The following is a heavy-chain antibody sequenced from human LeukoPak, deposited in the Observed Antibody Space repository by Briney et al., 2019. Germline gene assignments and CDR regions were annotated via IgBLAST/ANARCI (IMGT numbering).Heavy chain of an antibody. CDR3: ARRRRIAVASYYFDY. Sequence: SETLSLTCTVSGGSISSSSYYWGWIRQPPGKGLEWIGSTYYSGSTYYNPSLKSRVTISVDTSKNQFSLKLSSVTAADTAVYYCARRRRIAVASYYFDYWGQGTLVTVSS. CDR2: TYYSGST. J-gene: IGHJ4*02. CDR1: GGSISSSSYY. V-gene: IGHV4-39*01. D-gene: IGHD6-19*01.